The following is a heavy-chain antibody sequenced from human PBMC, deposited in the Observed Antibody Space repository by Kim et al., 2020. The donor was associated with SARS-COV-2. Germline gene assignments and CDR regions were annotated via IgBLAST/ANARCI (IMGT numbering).Heavy chain of an antibody. D-gene: IGHD1-26*01. CDR3: ARGLRELRGYNWFDP. CDR2: INHSGST. V-gene: IGHV4-34*01. CDR1: GGSFSGYY. Sequence: SETLSLTCAVYGGSFSGYYWSWIRQPPGKGLEWIGEINHSGSTNYNPSLKSRVTISVDTSKNQFSLKLSSVTAADTAVYYCARGLRELRGYNWFDPWGQGTLVTVSS. J-gene: IGHJ5*02.